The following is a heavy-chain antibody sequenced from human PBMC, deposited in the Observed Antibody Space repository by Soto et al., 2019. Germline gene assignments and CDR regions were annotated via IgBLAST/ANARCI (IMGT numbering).Heavy chain of an antibody. CDR1: GGSFSGYY. Sequence: SETLSLTCAVYGGSFSGYYWSWIRQPPGKGLEWIGEINHSGSTNYNPSLKSRVTISVDTSKNQFSLKLSSVTAADTAVYYCARGHLKYYDFWSGYSTLYYYYGMDVWGQGTTVTVSS. D-gene: IGHD3-3*01. J-gene: IGHJ6*02. V-gene: IGHV4-34*01. CDR2: INHSGST. CDR3: ARGHLKYYDFWSGYSTLYYYYGMDV.